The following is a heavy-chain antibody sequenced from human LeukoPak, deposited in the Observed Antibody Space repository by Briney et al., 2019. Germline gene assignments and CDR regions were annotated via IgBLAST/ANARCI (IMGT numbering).Heavy chain of an antibody. CDR1: GDSVSSNSAA. D-gene: IGHD6-13*01. CDR3: VRDAGRRFDS. V-gene: IGHV6-1*01. Sequence: SQTLLLTCAISGDSVSSNSAAWNWLRQSPSRGLEWLGRTYYRSNWYNDYAISVQSRITINPDTSRNQFSLQLNSVTPEDTAVYYCVRDAGRRFDSWGQGTLVTVSS. CDR2: TYYRSNWYN. J-gene: IGHJ5*01.